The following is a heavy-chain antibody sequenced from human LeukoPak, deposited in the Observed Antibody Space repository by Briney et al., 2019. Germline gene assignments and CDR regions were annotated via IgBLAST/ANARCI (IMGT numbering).Heavy chain of an antibody. V-gene: IGHV3-48*01. Sequence: PGGSLRLSCAASGFTFSSYSMNWVRQAPGKGLEWVSYISSSSSTIYYADSVKGRFTISRDNSKNTLYLQMNSLRAEDTAVYYCAKDARFLEWLQHSPKDYWGQGTLVTVSS. D-gene: IGHD3-3*01. CDR3: AKDARFLEWLQHSPKDY. CDR1: GFTFSSYS. J-gene: IGHJ4*02. CDR2: ISSSSSTI.